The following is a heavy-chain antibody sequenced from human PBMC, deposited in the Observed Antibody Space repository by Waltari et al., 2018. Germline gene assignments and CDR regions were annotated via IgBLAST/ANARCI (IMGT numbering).Heavy chain of an antibody. CDR1: GYSITTGYY. CDR3: AKDWGGGSGYYYYGMDV. Sequence: QVQLQESGPGLVKPSETLSLTCAVSGYSITTGYYWGWIRQPPGKGLEWIGSIYHSGTTYYNPSLKSRVTISADTSENQFSLKLSSVTAADTAFYYCAKDWGGGSGYYYYGMDVWGQGTTVTVSS. D-gene: IGHD2-15*01. J-gene: IGHJ6*02. V-gene: IGHV4-38-2*02. CDR2: IYHSGTT.